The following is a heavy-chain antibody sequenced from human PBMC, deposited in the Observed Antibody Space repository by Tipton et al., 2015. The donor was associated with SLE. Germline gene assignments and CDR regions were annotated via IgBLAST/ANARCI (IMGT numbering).Heavy chain of an antibody. J-gene: IGHJ6*02. CDR1: GFTFSSYG. CDR2: IWYDGSNK. Sequence: SLRLSCAASGFTFSSYGMHWVRQAPGKGLEWVAVIWYDGSNKYYADSVKGRFTISRDNSKNTLYLQMNSLRAEDTAVYYCASWLGGYYGMDVWGQGTTVTVSS. V-gene: IGHV3-33*08. CDR3: ASWLGGYYGMDV. D-gene: IGHD3-10*01.